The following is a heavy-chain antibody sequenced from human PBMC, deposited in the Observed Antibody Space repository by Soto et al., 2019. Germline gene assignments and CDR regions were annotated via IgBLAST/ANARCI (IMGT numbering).Heavy chain of an antibody. CDR1: GFTFYDYA. CDR3: AKDRDYDPDAFDS. D-gene: IGHD3-3*01. CDR2: ISWNSGSI. V-gene: IGHV3-9*01. J-gene: IGHJ3*02. Sequence: GGSLGLSCAASGFTFYDYAMHWFRQAPGKGLEWVSGISWNSGSIGYADSVKGRFTISRDNAKNSLYLQMNSLRAEDTALYYWAKDRDYDPDAFDSWGQGTMVTVSS.